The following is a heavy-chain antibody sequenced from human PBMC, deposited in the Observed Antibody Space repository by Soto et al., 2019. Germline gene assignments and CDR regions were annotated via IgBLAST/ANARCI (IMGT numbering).Heavy chain of an antibody. J-gene: IGHJ6*02. CDR1: GFTFSNAW. CDR3: TTVETTGIAAAIYYYYYGMDV. V-gene: IGHV3-15*07. CDR2: IKSKTDGGTT. Sequence: GGSLRLSCAASGFTFSNAWMNWVRQAPGKGLEWVGRIKSKTDGGTTDYAAPVKGRFTISRDDSKNTLYLQMNSLKTEDTAVYYCTTVETTGIAAAIYYYYYGMDVWGQGTTVTVSS. D-gene: IGHD6-13*01.